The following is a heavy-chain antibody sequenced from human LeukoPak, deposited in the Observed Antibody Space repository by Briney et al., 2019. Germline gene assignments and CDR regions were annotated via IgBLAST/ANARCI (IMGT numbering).Heavy chain of an antibody. Sequence: KASETLSLTFTVSGYSISSGYYWGWIRQPPGKGLEWIGSIYYSGSTYYNPSLKSRVTISINTSRNQVSLKLSSVTAADTAVYYCARMPSYGDMASWGQGALVTVSS. V-gene: IGHV4-38-2*02. J-gene: IGHJ5*02. CDR1: GYSISSGYY. CDR3: ARMPSYGDMAS. D-gene: IGHD4-17*01. CDR2: IYYSGST.